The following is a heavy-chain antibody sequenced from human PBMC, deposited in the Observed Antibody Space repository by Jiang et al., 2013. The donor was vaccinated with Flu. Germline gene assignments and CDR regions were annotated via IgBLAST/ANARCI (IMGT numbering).Heavy chain of an antibody. V-gene: IGHV5-51*01. Sequence: YWIGWVRQMPGKGLEWMGIIYPGDSDTRYSPSFQGQVTISADKSISTAYLQWSSLKASDTAMYYCARRTGVLVVYAIGLGAFDIWGQGTMVTVSS. CDR2: IYPGDSDT. J-gene: IGHJ3*02. CDR3: ARRTGVLVVYAIGLGAFDI. CDR1: YW. D-gene: IGHD2-8*02.